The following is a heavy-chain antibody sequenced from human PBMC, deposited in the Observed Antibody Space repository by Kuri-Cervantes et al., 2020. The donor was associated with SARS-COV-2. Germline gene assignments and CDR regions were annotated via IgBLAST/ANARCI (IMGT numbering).Heavy chain of an antibody. CDR2: IIPIFGTA. J-gene: IGHJ5*02. CDR1: GGTFSSYA. Sequence: SSVKVSCKSSGGTFSSYAISWVRQAPGQGLEWMGGIIPIFGTANYAQKFQDRVTITADKSASTAYMEVSSLRSEDTGVYYCARPYYDFWSGYYRLGYNWFDPWGQGTLVTVSS. CDR3: ARPYYDFWSGYYRLGYNWFDP. V-gene: IGHV1-69*06. D-gene: IGHD3-3*01.